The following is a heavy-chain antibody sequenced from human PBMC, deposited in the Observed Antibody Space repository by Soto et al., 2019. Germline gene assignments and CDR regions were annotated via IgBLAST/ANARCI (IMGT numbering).Heavy chain of an antibody. D-gene: IGHD4-17*01. CDR2: MYYSGRT. J-gene: IGHJ6*02. CDR1: GASISSSTYY. V-gene: IGHV4-39*01. Sequence: PSETLSLTCTVSGASISSSTYYWGWIRQPPGRGLEWIGTMYYSGRTYYNPSLKSRVTTSVDTSKNQFSLKLSAVTATDTAVYYCARHGNTVTTGYYYGMDVWGQGTTVTVSS. CDR3: ARHGNTVTTGYYYGMDV.